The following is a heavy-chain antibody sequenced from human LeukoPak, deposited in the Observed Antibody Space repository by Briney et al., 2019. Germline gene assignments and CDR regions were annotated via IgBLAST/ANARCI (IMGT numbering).Heavy chain of an antibody. Sequence: SETLSLTCTVSGGSISSGGYYWSWIRQHPRKGLEWIGYIYYSGSTYYNPSLKSRVTISVDTSKNQFSLKLSSVTAADTAVYYCARDRIVGAPGAYYYYMDVWGKGTTVTVSS. CDR1: GGSISSGGYY. D-gene: IGHD1-26*01. CDR3: ARDRIVGAPGAYYYYMDV. CDR2: IYYSGST. J-gene: IGHJ6*03. V-gene: IGHV4-31*03.